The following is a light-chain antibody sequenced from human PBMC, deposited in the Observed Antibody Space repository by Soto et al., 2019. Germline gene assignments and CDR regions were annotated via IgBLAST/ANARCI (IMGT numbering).Light chain of an antibody. Sequence: ETQLTQSPSFLSASVGDRVTITCRASQGISTYLSWYQQKPGKAPKSLIYGASTLQSGVPSRFSGSGSGTEFTLTISILQPEDFATYYCQELNSYPRTFGPGTKVEIK. CDR3: QELNSYPRT. CDR1: QGISTY. CDR2: GAS. V-gene: IGKV1-9*01. J-gene: IGKJ1*01.